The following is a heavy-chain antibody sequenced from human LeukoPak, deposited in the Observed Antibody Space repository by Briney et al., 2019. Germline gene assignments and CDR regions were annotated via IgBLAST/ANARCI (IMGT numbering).Heavy chain of an antibody. D-gene: IGHD2-15*01. CDR3: AKNGDRGAYCTGGTCYPYFYYYMDV. CDR2: ISSTGGTT. Sequence: GGSLRLSCATSGFTFMNYAMSWVRQAPGKGLEWVSSISSTGGTTYYADSVKGRFTISRDNSKNTLYLQMNSLRAEDTAIYYCAKNGDRGAYCTGGTCYPYFYYYMDVWGKGTTVTI. V-gene: IGHV3-23*01. J-gene: IGHJ6*03. CDR1: GFTFMNYA.